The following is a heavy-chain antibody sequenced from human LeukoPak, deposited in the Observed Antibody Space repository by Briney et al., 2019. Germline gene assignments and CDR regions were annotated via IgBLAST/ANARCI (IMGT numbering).Heavy chain of an antibody. CDR1: GGSISSSSYY. D-gene: IGHD4-17*01. CDR2: IYYSGST. Sequence: SETLSLTCTVSGGSISSSSYYWGWIRQPPGKGLEWIGSIYYSGSTYYNPSLKSRVTISVDTSKNQFSLKLSSVTAADTAVYYCARGWHHDYGGNSFDYWGQGTLVTVSS. V-gene: IGHV4-39*07. J-gene: IGHJ4*02. CDR3: ARGWHHDYGGNSFDY.